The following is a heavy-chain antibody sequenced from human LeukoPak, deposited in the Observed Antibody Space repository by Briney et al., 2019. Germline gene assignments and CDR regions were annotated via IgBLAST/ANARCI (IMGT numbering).Heavy chain of an antibody. D-gene: IGHD4-23*01. CDR1: GGSISSYY. CDR3: ARRETVVTSGAFDI. CDR2: IYYSGST. V-gene: IGHV4-59*01. J-gene: IGHJ3*02. Sequence: PSETPSLTCTVSGGSISSYYWSWIRQPPGKGLEWIGYIYYSGSTNYNPSLKSRVTISVDTSKNQFSLKLSSVTAADTAVYYCARRETVVTSGAFDIWGQGTMVTVSS.